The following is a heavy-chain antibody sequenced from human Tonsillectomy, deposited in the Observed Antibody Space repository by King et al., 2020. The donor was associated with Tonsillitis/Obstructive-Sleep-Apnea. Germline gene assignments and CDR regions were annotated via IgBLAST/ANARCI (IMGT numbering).Heavy chain of an antibody. D-gene: IGHD2-2*01. CDR1: GGSFSGYY. J-gene: IGHJ4*02. CDR3: ARGVIAVVPAAIGAVPFDY. CDR2: INHSGST. Sequence: VQLQQWGAGLLKPSETLSLTCAVYGGSFSGYYWSWIRQPPGKGLEWIGKINHSGSTNYNPSLKSRVTISVDTSKNQFSLKLSSVTAADTAVYYCARGVIAVVPAAIGAVPFDYWGQGTLVTVSS. V-gene: IGHV4-34*01.